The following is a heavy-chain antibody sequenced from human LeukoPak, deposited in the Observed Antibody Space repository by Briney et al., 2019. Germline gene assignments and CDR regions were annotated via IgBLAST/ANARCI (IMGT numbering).Heavy chain of an antibody. D-gene: IGHD3-3*01. CDR2: FDPEDGET. CDR3: ATSHSYGVVNDY. Sequence: ASVKVSCKVSGYTLTELSMHWVRQAPGKGLEWMGGFDPEDGETIYAQKFQGRVTMTEDTSTDTAYMELSSLRSEDTAVYYCATSHSYGVVNDYWGQGTLVTVSS. CDR1: GYTLTELS. J-gene: IGHJ4*02. V-gene: IGHV1-24*01.